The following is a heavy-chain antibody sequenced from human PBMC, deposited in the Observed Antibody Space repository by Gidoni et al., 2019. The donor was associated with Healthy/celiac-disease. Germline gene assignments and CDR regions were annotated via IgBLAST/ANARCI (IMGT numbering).Heavy chain of an antibody. Sequence: EVQLVEPGGGLIQPGGSLRLSCAASGFTVRSNYMSWVRQAPGKGLEWVSVIYSGGSTYYADSVKGRFTISRDNSKNTLYLQMNSLRAEDTAVYYCARVIAARRGLNWFDPWGQGTLVTVSS. CDR2: IYSGGST. V-gene: IGHV3-53*01. CDR1: GFTVRSNY. CDR3: ARVIAARRGLNWFDP. J-gene: IGHJ5*02. D-gene: IGHD6-6*01.